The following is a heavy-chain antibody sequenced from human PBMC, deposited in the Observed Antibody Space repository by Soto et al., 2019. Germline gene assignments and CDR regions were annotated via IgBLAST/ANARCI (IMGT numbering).Heavy chain of an antibody. CDR3: ASGNCSSTSCYSREWFDP. Sequence: SETLSLTCTVSGGSISSSSYYWGWIRQPPGKGLEWIGSIYYSGSTYYNPSLKSRVTISVDTSKNQFSLKLSSVTAADTAVYYCASGNCSSTSCYSREWFDPWGQGTLVTVSS. CDR2: IYYSGST. D-gene: IGHD2-2*01. V-gene: IGHV4-39*01. CDR1: GGSISSSSYY. J-gene: IGHJ5*02.